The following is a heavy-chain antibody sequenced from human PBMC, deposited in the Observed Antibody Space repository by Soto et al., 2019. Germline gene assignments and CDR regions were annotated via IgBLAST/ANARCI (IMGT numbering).Heavy chain of an antibody. Sequence: EVQLVESGGGLVQPGGSLRLSCAASGFTFSSDWMRWVRQAPGKGLEWVSNIKQEGSEKYYVDSVQGRFSISRDNANNSMYQQMNSLRDEGKTVYYCARFGYWGQGTLVTVSS. CDR1: GFTFSSDW. V-gene: IGHV3-7*01. D-gene: IGHD3-16*01. J-gene: IGHJ4*02. CDR2: IKQEGSEK. CDR3: ARFGY.